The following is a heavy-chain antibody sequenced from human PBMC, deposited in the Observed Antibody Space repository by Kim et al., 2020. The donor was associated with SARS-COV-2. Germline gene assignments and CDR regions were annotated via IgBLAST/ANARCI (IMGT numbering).Heavy chain of an antibody. CDR2: IYYSGST. J-gene: IGHJ6*03. D-gene: IGHD3-3*01. CDR1: GGSISSYY. V-gene: IGHV4-59*01. Sequence: SETLSLTCTVSGGSISSYYWSWIRQPPGKGLEWIGYIYYSGSTNYNPSLKSRVTISVDTSKNQFSLKLSSVTAADTAAYYCARVRRDFWSDYSVKSADYYYYYMDVWGKGTTVTVSS. CDR3: ARVRRDFWSDYSVKSADYYYYYMDV.